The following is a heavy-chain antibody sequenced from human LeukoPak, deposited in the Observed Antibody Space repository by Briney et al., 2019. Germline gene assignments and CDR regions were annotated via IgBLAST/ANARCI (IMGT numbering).Heavy chain of an antibody. Sequence: GASVKASCKASGYTFTGYYMHWVRQAPGQGLEWMGWINPNSGGTNYAQKFQGRVTMTRDTSISTAYMELSRLRSDDTAVYYCARDWSGYSGYERYNWFDPWGQGTLVTVSS. CDR1: GYTFTGYY. D-gene: IGHD5-12*01. CDR2: INPNSGGT. V-gene: IGHV1-2*02. J-gene: IGHJ5*02. CDR3: ARDWSGYSGYERYNWFDP.